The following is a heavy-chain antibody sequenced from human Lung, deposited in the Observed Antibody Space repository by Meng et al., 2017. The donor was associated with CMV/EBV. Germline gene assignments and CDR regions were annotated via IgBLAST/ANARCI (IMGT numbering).Heavy chain of an antibody. CDR2: ISDDGRNE. J-gene: IGHJ4*02. D-gene: IGHD3-3*01. CDR1: GFTFMCFA. CDR3: ARGLGVFIPPDY. Sequence: CAASGFTFMCFAMRWVRQAPGKGLEWVAGISDDGRNEYYADSVKGRLTVSRDNSKNTVSLQMNSLTVEDTAVYYCARGLGVFIPPDYWAQGTLVTVSS. V-gene: IGHV3-30*04.